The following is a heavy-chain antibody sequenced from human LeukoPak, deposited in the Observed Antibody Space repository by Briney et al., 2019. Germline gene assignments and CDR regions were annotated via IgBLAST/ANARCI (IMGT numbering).Heavy chain of an antibody. Sequence: GRSLRLSCAASGFTFSSYGMHWVRQAPGKGLEWVAVISYDGSNKYNEDSVKGRFTISRDNSKNTLYLQMNSLRAEDTAVYYCARDSEYDILTGYHHYFDYWGQGTLVTVSS. CDR1: GFTFSSYG. V-gene: IGHV3-30*03. J-gene: IGHJ4*02. CDR3: ARDSEYDILTGYHHYFDY. CDR2: ISYDGSNK. D-gene: IGHD3-9*01.